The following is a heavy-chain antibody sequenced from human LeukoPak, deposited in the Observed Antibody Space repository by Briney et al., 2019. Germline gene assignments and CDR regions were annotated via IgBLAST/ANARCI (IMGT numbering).Heavy chain of an antibody. CDR2: ISGYNGNT. D-gene: IGHD3-16*01. J-gene: IGHJ4*02. Sequence: ASVKVSCKASGYTFTTYGISWVRQAPGQGLEWMGWISGYNGNTHYAQKLQGRVTMTTGTSTSTAYMELSSLRSEDTAVYYCARDNDSRDPPHFDYWGQGTLVTVSS. CDR3: ARDNDSRDPPHFDY. CDR1: GYTFTTYG. V-gene: IGHV1-18*01.